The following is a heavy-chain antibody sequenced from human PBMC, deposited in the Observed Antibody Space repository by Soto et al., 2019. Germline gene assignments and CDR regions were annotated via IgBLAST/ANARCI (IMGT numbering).Heavy chain of an antibody. J-gene: IGHJ6*03. D-gene: IGHD3-3*01. CDR1: GFTFSSYW. CDR3: TREAYYDFWSGYSAYYYYYMDV. CDR2: INGDGSST. Sequence: GGSLRLSCAASGFTFSSYWMHWVRQAPGKGLVWVSRINGDGSSTTHADSVRGRFTISRDNTKNTLYLQMNSLRAEGTAVDYCTREAYYDFWSGYSAYYYYYMDVWGKGTTVTVSS. V-gene: IGHV3-74*01.